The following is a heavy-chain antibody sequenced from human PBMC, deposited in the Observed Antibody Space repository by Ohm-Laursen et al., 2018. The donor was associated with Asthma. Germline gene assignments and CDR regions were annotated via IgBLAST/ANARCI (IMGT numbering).Heavy chain of an antibody. CDR2: ISYDGSNK. CDR1: GFTFSSYA. CDR3: ASEMATSDWAFDI. J-gene: IGHJ3*02. Sequence: SLRLSCSASGFTFSSYAMHWVRQAPGKGLEWVAVISYDGSNKYYADSVKGRFTISRDNSKNTLYLQMNSLRSEDTAVYYCASEMATSDWAFDIWGQGTMVTVSS. D-gene: IGHD5-24*01. V-gene: IGHV3-30-3*01.